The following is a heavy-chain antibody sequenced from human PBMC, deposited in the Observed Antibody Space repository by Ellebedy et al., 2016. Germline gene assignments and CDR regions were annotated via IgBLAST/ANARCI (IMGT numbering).Heavy chain of an antibody. CDR2: INHSGST. Sequence: SETLSLTXAVYGGSFSGYYWTWIRQPPGKGLEWIGEINHSGSTNYSPSLKSRVTISVDTSKNQFSLRLSSLTAADTAVYYCARRLRFTYYYDTSGRNDAFDIWGQGTMVTVSS. V-gene: IGHV4-34*01. CDR1: GGSFSGYY. J-gene: IGHJ3*02. CDR3: ARRLRFTYYYDTSGRNDAFDI. D-gene: IGHD3-22*01.